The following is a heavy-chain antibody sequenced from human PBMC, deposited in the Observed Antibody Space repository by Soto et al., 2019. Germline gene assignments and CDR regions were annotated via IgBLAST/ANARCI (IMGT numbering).Heavy chain of an antibody. J-gene: IGHJ6*02. Sequence: SVKVSCKASGGTFSSYTISWVRQAPGQGLEWMGRIIPILGIANYAQKFQGRVTITADKSTSTAYMELSSLRSEDTAVYYCARDRITMVRGGQNYYGMDVWGQGTTVTVSS. D-gene: IGHD3-10*01. CDR1: GGTFSSYT. CDR2: IIPILGIA. CDR3: ARDRITMVRGGQNYYGMDV. V-gene: IGHV1-69*04.